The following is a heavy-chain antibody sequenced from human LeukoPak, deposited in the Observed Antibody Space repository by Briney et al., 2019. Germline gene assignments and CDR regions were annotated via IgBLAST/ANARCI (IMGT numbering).Heavy chain of an antibody. CDR3: ASGLELRSHPR. CDR2: IWYDGSNK. V-gene: IGHV3-33*01. Sequence: GGSLRLSCAASGFTFSSYGMHWVRQAPGKGLEWVAVIWYDGSNKYYADSVKGRFTISRDNSKNTLYLQMSSLRAEDTAVYYCASGLELRSHPRWGQGTLVTVSS. J-gene: IGHJ4*02. D-gene: IGHD1-7*01. CDR1: GFTFSSYG.